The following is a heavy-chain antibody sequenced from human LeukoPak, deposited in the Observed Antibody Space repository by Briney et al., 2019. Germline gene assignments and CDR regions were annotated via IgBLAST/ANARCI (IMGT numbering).Heavy chain of an antibody. CDR2: ISTGGST. CDR1: GLTVSRHY. V-gene: IGHV3-53*01. CDR3: AKGHSDYGTGFDL. Sequence: GGSLRLSCVASGLTVSRHYMTWVRQAPGKGLEWLSVISTGGSTNYADSVKGRFTISRDNSKNTLYLQMNSLRAEDTTIYYCAKGHSDYGTGFDLWGRGTLVTVSS. D-gene: IGHD4-17*01. J-gene: IGHJ4*02.